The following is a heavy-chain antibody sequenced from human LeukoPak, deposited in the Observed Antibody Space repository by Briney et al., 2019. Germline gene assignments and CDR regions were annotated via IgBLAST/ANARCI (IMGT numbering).Heavy chain of an antibody. Sequence: PGGSLRLSCAASGFTFSSYAMHWVRQAPGKGLEYVSAISSNGGSTYYANSVKGRFTISRDNSKNTLYLQMGSLRAEDMAVYYCARMGTTGTTADYWDQGTLVTVSS. CDR1: GFTFSSYA. V-gene: IGHV3-64*01. J-gene: IGHJ4*02. CDR2: ISSNGGST. D-gene: IGHD1-1*01. CDR3: ARMGTTGTTADY.